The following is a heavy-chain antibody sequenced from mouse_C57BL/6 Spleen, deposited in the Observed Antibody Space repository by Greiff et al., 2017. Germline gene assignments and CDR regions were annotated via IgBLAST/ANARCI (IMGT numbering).Heavy chain of an antibody. V-gene: IGHV1-82*01. J-gene: IGHJ3*01. Sequence: QVHVKQSGPELVKPGASVKISCKASGYAFSSSWMNWVKQRPGKGLEWIGRIYPGDGDTNYNGKFKGKATLTADKSSSTVYMQLSSLTSEDSAVYFCARDGYFSTPGFAYWGQGTLVTVSA. CDR3: ARDGYFSTPGFAY. CDR1: GYAFSSSW. CDR2: IYPGDGDT. D-gene: IGHD2-3*01.